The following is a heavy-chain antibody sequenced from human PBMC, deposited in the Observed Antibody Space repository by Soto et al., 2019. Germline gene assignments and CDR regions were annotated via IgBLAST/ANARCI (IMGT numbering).Heavy chain of an antibody. D-gene: IGHD3-3*01. J-gene: IGHJ4*02. CDR2: IKQDGSEK. CDR3: ARDQENNDFWSGHGY. CDR1: GFTFSSYW. Sequence: GSLRLSCAASGFTFSSYWMNWVRQAPGKGLEWVANIKQDGSEKYYVDSVKGRFTISRDNAKNSLYLQMNSLRAEDTAMYYCARDQENNDFWSGHGYWGQGTLVTVSS. V-gene: IGHV3-7*01.